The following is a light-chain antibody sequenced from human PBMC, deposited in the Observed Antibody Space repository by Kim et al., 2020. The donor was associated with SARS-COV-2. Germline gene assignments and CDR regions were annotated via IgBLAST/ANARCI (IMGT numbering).Light chain of an antibody. CDR1: SSNIGAGYD. CDR2: GNS. V-gene: IGLV1-40*01. J-gene: IGLJ2*01. CDR3: QSYDSSLSGYVV. Sequence: GTIACAGRSSNIGAGYDVHWYQQLPGTAPKLLIYGNSNRPSGVPDRFSGSKSGTSASLAITGLQAEDEADYYCQSYDSSLSGYVVFGGGTQLTVL.